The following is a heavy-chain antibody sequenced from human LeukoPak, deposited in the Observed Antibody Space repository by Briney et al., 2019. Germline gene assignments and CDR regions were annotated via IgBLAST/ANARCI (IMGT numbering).Heavy chain of an antibody. CDR2: ISGSGGST. CDR1: GFTFSSYA. V-gene: IGHV3-23*01. D-gene: IGHD2-2*01. CDR3: AKDQDIVVVPAAQD. J-gene: IGHJ4*02. Sequence: GGSLRLSCAASGFTFSSYAKSWVRQAPGKGLEWVSAISGSGGSTYYADSVKGRFTISRDNSKNTLYLQMNSLRAEDTAVYYCAKDQDIVVVPAAQDWGQGTLVTVSS.